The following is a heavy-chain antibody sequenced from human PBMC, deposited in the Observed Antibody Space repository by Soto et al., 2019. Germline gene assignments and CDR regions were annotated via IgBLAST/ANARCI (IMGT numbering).Heavy chain of an antibody. J-gene: IGHJ4*02. V-gene: IGHV3-7*01. Sequence: PGGSLRLSCAASGFTFSSYWMSWVRQAPGKGLEWVANIKQDGSEKYYVDSVKGRFNISKDNAKNSLYLQMNSLRAEDTAVYYCARDGREVVVNSDYFDYWGQGTLVTVSS. CDR1: GFTFSSYW. CDR3: ARDGREVVVNSDYFDY. D-gene: IGHD3-22*01. CDR2: IKQDGSEK.